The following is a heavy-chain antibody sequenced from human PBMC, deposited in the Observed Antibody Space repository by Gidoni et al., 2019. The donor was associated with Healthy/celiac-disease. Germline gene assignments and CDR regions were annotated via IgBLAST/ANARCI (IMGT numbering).Heavy chain of an antibody. D-gene: IGHD5-12*01. Sequence: QVQLQQSGPGLVKPSQTLSLTCAISGDSVSSNSAAWNWIRQSPSRGLEWLGRTYYRSKWYNDYAVSVKSRITINPDTSKNQFSLQLKSVTPEDTAVYYCARGIAKFVEVATMGNWFDPWGQGTLVTVSS. CDR2: TYYRSKWYN. CDR1: GDSVSSNSAA. V-gene: IGHV6-1*01. CDR3: ARGIAKFVEVATMGNWFDP. J-gene: IGHJ5*02.